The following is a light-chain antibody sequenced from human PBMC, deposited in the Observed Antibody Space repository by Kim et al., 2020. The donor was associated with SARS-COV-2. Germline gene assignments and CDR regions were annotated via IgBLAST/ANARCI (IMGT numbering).Light chain of an antibody. V-gene: IGLV2-18*02. J-gene: IGLJ1*01. CDR2: EVS. CDR3: CSYTSSSIYV. Sequence: GQSVTISGTGTSSDVGYYNRVSWYQQPPGTAPKLMIYEVSNRPSGVPDRFSGSKSGNTASLTISGLQAEDEADYFCCSYTSSSIYVFGTGTKVTVL. CDR1: SSDVGYYNR.